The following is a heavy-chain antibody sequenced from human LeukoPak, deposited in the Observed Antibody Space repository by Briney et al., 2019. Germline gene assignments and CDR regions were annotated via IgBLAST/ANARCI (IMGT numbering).Heavy chain of an antibody. CDR3: ARGRDYYSYMDV. CDR2: KWYEGSNK. J-gene: IGHJ6*03. CDR1: GFTFCSHG. Sequence: PGRSLRLSCAAPGFTFCSHGMPSVRQAPAKGTERVAAKWYEGSNKYYAHSVKHQFTIPTDNPKIPLYLQINSLRAEDTAVYYCARGRDYYSYMDVWGKATTVTVP. V-gene: IGHV3-33*01.